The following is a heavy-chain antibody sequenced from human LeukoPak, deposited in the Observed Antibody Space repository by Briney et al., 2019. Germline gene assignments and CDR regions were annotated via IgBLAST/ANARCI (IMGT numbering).Heavy chain of an antibody. Sequence: PSETLSLTCAVYGGSFSGYYWSWIRQPPGKGLEWIGEINHSGSTNYNPSLKSRVTISVDTSKNQFSLKLSSVTAADTAVYYCARVSSRGSYFRLDYFDYWGQGTLVTVSS. J-gene: IGHJ4*02. CDR3: ARVSSRGSYFRLDYFDY. V-gene: IGHV4-34*01. D-gene: IGHD1-26*01. CDR2: INHSGST. CDR1: GGSFSGYY.